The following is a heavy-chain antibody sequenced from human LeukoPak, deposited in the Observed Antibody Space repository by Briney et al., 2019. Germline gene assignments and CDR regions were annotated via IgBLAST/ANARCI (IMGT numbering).Heavy chain of an antibody. J-gene: IGHJ6*03. Sequence: GRSLRLSCAASGFTFDDYAMHWVRQAPGKGLEWVSGISWNSGSIGYADSVKGRFTISRDNAKNSLYLQMNSLRAEDTAVYYCAKSGRPGDYYYYYMDVWGKGTTVTVSS. V-gene: IGHV3-9*01. D-gene: IGHD6-6*01. CDR1: GFTFDDYA. CDR3: AKSGRPGDYYYYYMDV. CDR2: ISWNSGSI.